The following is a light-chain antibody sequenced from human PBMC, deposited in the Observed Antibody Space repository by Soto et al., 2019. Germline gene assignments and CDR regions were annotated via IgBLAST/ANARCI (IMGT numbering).Light chain of an antibody. CDR2: DAS. CDR3: QQYDIWPPWT. Sequence: EIEMTQSPATLSLSPRERATLSCRSSQSGGRKLDWYQQKPGQAPRLLIYDASNRAMGFPARFGGSGSGTEFTLTIIRLESEDVAVCPCQQYDIWPPWTFGQGTKVDI. V-gene: IGKV3-15*01. CDR1: QSGGRK. J-gene: IGKJ1*01.